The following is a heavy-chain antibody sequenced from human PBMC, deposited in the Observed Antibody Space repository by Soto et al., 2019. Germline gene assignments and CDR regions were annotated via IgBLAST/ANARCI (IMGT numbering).Heavy chain of an antibody. CDR3: ARFFGSGFDY. D-gene: IGHD6-19*01. CDR2: ISTSGATR. V-gene: IGHV3-48*02. Sequence: EVQLVESGGGLVQPGGSLRLSCVASGFTFSTDTMNWVRQAPGKGLEWVAHISTSGATRYYADSVKGRFTISRDNAKTSLYLQMDSLRNEDTAVYYCARFFGSGFDYWGQGTMVTVSS. J-gene: IGHJ4*02. CDR1: GFTFSTDT.